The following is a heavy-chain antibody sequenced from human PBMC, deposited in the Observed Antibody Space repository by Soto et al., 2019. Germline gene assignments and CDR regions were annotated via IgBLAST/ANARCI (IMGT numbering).Heavy chain of an antibody. J-gene: IGHJ4*02. CDR3: ARRAETNGWNGFGADKYYFDF. Sequence: ASVNGSCTSSGYTFTSYDIYWVRQSTGQGLEWMGWMNPNTGNSGYAQKFQGRVTVTSDTSINTVYMELSSLRSEDTAVYYCARRAETNGWNGFGADKYYFDFWGQGTLVTVSS. CDR2: MNPNTGNS. D-gene: IGHD1-1*01. CDR1: GYTFTSYD. V-gene: IGHV1-8*01.